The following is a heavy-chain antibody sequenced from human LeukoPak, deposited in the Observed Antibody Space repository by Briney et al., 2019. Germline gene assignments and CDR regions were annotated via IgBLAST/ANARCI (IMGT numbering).Heavy chain of an antibody. CDR1: GFTFSSYA. CDR2: ISGSGGST. CDR3: AKDRTYYDSSGKRGFDY. J-gene: IGHJ4*02. Sequence: SGGSLRLSCAASGFTFSSYAMSWVRQAPGKGLEWVSAISGSGGSTYYADSVKGRFTISRDNSKNTLYLQMNSLRAEDTAVYYCAKDRTYYDSSGKRGFDYWGQGTLVTVSS. V-gene: IGHV3-23*01. D-gene: IGHD3-22*01.